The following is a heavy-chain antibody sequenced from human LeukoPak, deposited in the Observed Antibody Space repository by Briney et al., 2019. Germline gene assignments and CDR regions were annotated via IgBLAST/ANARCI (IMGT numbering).Heavy chain of an antibody. J-gene: IGHJ4*02. D-gene: IGHD5/OR15-5a*01. Sequence: PGGSLRLSCAASGFTFSSQAMSWVRQAPGKGLEWVSAISVSGGSTYYADSVKGRFIISRDNSENMLYLQMNSLRAEDTAVYYCAKVVSEDYWGQGTLVTVSS. CDR3: AKVVSEDY. CDR2: ISVSGGST. V-gene: IGHV3-23*01. CDR1: GFTFSSQA.